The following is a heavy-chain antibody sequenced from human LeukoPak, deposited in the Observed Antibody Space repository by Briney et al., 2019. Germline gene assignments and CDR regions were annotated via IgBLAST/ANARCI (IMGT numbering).Heavy chain of an antibody. CDR3: ALYCSSANCHDASDI. D-gene: IGHD2-15*01. V-gene: IGHV3-7*03. CDR1: GVMFRNYW. Sequence: GGSLRLSCAVSGVMFRNYWMSWVRQAPGKGLGWAANIDKEGNERSYVASVKGRFTISRDNAKNSLYLQMNSLGAEDTAMYYCALYCSSANCHDASDIWGQGTMVTVSS. J-gene: IGHJ3*02. CDR2: IDKEGNER.